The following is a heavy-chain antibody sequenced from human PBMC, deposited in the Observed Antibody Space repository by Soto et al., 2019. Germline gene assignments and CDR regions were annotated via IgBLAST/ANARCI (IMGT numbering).Heavy chain of an antibody. D-gene: IGHD3-10*01. Sequence: SETLSLTCAVYGGSFSGYYWSWIRQPPGKGLEWIGEINHSGSTNYNPSLKSRVTISVDTSKNQFSPKLSSVTAADTAVYYCASGITMVRGTPRYNWFDPWGQGTLVTVSS. J-gene: IGHJ5*02. CDR3: ASGITMVRGTPRYNWFDP. CDR2: INHSGST. V-gene: IGHV4-34*01. CDR1: GGSFSGYY.